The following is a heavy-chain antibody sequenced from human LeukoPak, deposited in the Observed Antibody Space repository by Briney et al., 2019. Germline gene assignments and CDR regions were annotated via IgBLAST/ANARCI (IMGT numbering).Heavy chain of an antibody. CDR3: ARGRGSGSSDY. D-gene: IGHD3-10*01. Sequence: PGGSLRLSCAASGFSFSSYWMHWVRQVPGKGLVWVSRINSDGSTTIYADSVKGRFTISGDNAKNTLFLQMNSLRAEDTAVYYCARGRGSGSSDYWGQGTLVTVSS. J-gene: IGHJ4*02. CDR1: GFSFSSYW. CDR2: INSDGSTT. V-gene: IGHV3-74*01.